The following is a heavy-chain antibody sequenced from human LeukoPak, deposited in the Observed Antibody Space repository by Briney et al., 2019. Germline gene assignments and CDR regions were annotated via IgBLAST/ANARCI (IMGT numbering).Heavy chain of an antibody. CDR2: IYYSGST. J-gene: IGHJ6*03. CDR3: ATGEGSGSYFQVYYYMGV. CDR1: GGSISSSSYY. V-gene: IGHV4-39*01. Sequence: PSETLSLTCTVSGGSISSSSYYWGWIRQPPGKGLEWIGSIYYSGSTYYNPSLKSRVTISVDTSKNQFSLKLSSVTAADTAVYYCATGEGSGSYFQVYYYMGVWGKGTTVTISS. D-gene: IGHD3-10*01.